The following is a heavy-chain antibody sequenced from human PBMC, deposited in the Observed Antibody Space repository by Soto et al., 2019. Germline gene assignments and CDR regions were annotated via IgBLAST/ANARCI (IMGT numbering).Heavy chain of an antibody. Sequence: SETLSLTCTVSGGSISSSSYYWGWIRQPPGKGLEWIGSIYYSGSTYYNPSLKSRVTISVDTSKNQFSLKLSSVTAADTAVYYCARSFGTIFGVVISYYGMAVWGHGTTVTVSS. CDR3: ARSFGTIFGVVISYYGMAV. CDR2: IYYSGST. CDR1: GGSISSSSYY. V-gene: IGHV4-39*01. J-gene: IGHJ6*02. D-gene: IGHD3-3*01.